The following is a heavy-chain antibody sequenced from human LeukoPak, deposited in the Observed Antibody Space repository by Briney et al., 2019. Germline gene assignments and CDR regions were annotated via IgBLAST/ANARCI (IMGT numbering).Heavy chain of an antibody. D-gene: IGHD2-2*01. CDR1: GFTFSTYA. CDR2: ISNNGRNK. J-gene: IGHJ6*03. Sequence: GSLRLSCAASGFTFSTYAIHWVRQAPGKGLEWVAFISNNGRNKDYADSVKGRFTISRDNSKNTLYLQVNSLRAEDTAVYYCAKPQGDIVVVPAAPPYYYYYYYMDVWGKGTTVTVSS. V-gene: IGHV3-30-3*02. CDR3: AKPQGDIVVVPAAPPYYYYYYYMDV.